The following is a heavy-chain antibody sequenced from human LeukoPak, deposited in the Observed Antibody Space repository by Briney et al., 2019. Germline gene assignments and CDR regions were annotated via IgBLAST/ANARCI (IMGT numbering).Heavy chain of an antibody. J-gene: IGHJ3*02. Sequence: GGSLRLSCAASGFTFSTYDMHWVRQATGKGLEWVSTIGSAGNTYYPGSVKGRFTISRENAKNSLYLQMNSLRAGDTAVYYCARGWGTSGWYVPTIWGQGTMVTVSS. CDR2: IGSAGNT. V-gene: IGHV3-13*04. CDR3: ARGWGTSGWYVPTI. D-gene: IGHD6-19*01. CDR1: GFTFSTYD.